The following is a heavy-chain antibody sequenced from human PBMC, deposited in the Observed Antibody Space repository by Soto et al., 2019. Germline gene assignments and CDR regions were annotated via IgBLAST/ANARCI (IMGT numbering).Heavy chain of an antibody. V-gene: IGHV1-69*06. CDR2: IIPIFGTA. D-gene: IGHD5-18*01. CDR1: GGTFSSYA. J-gene: IGHJ4*02. Sequence: SVKVSCKASGGTFSSYAISWVRQAPGQGLEWMGGIIPIFGTANYAQKFQGRVTITADKSTSTAYMELSSLRSEDTAVYYCATLGRGYRYGYQSQWGQGTMVTVYS. CDR3: ATLGRGYRYGYQSQ.